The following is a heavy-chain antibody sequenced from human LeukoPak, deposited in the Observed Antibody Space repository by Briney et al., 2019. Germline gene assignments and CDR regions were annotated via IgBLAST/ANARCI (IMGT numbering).Heavy chain of an antibody. Sequence: ASVNVSCKASVYTFTGYYLYWVRQAPGQGLEWMGWINPNSGGTNYAEEFQGRVTMTRDTSISTAYMELSRLRSDDTAVYYCATTEGTGAFDIWGQGTMVSVSS. V-gene: IGHV1-2*02. CDR1: VYTFTGYY. CDR3: ATTEGTGAFDI. J-gene: IGHJ3*02. D-gene: IGHD4-11*01. CDR2: INPNSGGT.